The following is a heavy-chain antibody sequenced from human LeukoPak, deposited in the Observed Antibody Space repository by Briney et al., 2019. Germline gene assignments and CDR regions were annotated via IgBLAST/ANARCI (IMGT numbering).Heavy chain of an antibody. CDR2: ISSSGSTI. D-gene: IGHD6-6*01. Sequence: SGGSLRLSCAASGFTFSDYYMCWIRQAPGKGLEWVSYISSSGSTIYYADSVKGRFTISRDNAKNSLYLQMNSLRAEDTAVYYCARLIAAPTDAFDIWGQGTMVTVSS. CDR1: GFTFSDYY. CDR3: ARLIAAPTDAFDI. V-gene: IGHV3-11*01. J-gene: IGHJ3*02.